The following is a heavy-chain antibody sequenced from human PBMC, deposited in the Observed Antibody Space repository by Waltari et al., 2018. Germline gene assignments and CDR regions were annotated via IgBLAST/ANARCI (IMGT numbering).Heavy chain of an antibody. CDR3: ARGGYYAMDV. CDR2: IKTDGSAP. Sequence: EVQLVESGGGLVQPGGSLRLSCAASGFTFSSYWMRWVRQAPGKGLVLVSGIKTDGSAPNYADSVKGRFTISRDNAKNTLFLQMNSLTAEDTAVYYCARGGYYAMDVWGQGTTVTVSS. CDR1: GFTFSSYW. J-gene: IGHJ6*02. D-gene: IGHD3-16*01. V-gene: IGHV3-74*01.